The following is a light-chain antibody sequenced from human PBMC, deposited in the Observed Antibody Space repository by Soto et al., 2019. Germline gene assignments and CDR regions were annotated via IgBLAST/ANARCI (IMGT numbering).Light chain of an antibody. J-gene: IGLJ1*01. Sequence: QSALTQPASVSGSPGQSITISCTGNSSDVGAYNYVSWYQQHPGKAPKLMNYEVSNRLSGVSNRFSGSKSGNTASLTISGLQAEDEADYHCRSYTTSSTYVFGAGTKLTVL. V-gene: IGLV2-14*01. CDR3: RSYTTSSTYV. CDR1: SSDVGAYNY. CDR2: EVS.